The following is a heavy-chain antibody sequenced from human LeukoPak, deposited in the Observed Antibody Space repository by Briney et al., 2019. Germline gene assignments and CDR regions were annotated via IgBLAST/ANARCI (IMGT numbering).Heavy chain of an antibody. V-gene: IGHV3-7*03. D-gene: IGHD6-13*01. CDR3: ARPIAAAGS. J-gene: IGHJ4*02. Sequence: PGGSLRLSCAASGFTFSSYWMTWVRQAPGKGLEWVASIKPDGSEKYYVDFVKGRFTISRDNAKNSLYLQMNSLRAEGTAVYYCARPIAAAGSWGQGTLVTVSS. CDR1: GFTFSSYW. CDR2: IKPDGSEK.